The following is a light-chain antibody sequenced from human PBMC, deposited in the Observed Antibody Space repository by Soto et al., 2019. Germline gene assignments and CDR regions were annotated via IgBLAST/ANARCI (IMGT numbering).Light chain of an antibody. J-gene: IGLJ3*02. V-gene: IGLV2-14*01. Sequence: QSALTQPASVSGSPGQSITISCTGTSSDIGDYNYVSWYQQYPGKVPKLVIYDVSHRPSGVSNRFSGSNSGNTASLTISGVQAEDEADYYCSSSTTTTSLVVFGGGTKLTVL. CDR1: SSDIGDYNY. CDR2: DVS. CDR3: SSSTTTTSLVV.